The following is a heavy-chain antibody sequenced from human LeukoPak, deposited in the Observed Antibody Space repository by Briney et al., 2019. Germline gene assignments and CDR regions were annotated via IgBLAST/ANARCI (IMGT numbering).Heavy chain of an antibody. J-gene: IGHJ5*02. CDR2: ISWNSGSI. D-gene: IGHD3-22*01. CDR1: GFTFDDYA. CDR3: AKRDKYYYDSSGYYSS. V-gene: IGHV3-9*01. Sequence: PGGSLRLSCAASGFTFDDYAMHWVRQAPGKGLEWVSGISWNSGSIGYADSVKGRFTISRDNAKNSLYLQMNSLRAEDTALYYCAKRDKYYYDSSGYYSSWGQGTLVTVSS.